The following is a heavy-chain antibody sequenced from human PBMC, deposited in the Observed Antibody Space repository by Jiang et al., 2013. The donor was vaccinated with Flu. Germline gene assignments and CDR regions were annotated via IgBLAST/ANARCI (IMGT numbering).Heavy chain of an antibody. D-gene: IGHD3-22*01. J-gene: IGHJ4*02. V-gene: IGHV3-30-3*01. CDR3: ARGGYYDSSGYSY. CDR1: GFTFSSYA. CDR2: ISYDGSNK. Sequence: SGGGVVQPGRSLRLSCAASGFTFSSYAMHWVRQAPGKGLEWVAVISYDGSNKYYADSVKGRFTISRDNSKNTLYLQMNSLRAEDTAVYYCARGGYYDSSGYSYRGQGTLVTVSS.